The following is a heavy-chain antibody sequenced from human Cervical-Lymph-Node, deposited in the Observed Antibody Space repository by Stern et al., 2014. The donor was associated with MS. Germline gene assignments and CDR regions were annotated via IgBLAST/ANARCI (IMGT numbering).Heavy chain of an antibody. CDR3: ASANCSSTSCPNWFDP. CDR1: GGSISSGDYY. CDR2: IYYSGST. V-gene: IGHV4-30-4*01. J-gene: IGHJ5*02. D-gene: IGHD2-2*01. Sequence: EQLVESGPGLVKPSQTLSLTCTVSGGSISSGDYYWSWIRQPPGKGLEWIGYIYYSGSTYYNTSLKSRVTISVDTSKNQFSLKLSSVTAADTAVYYCASANCSSTSCPNWFDPWGQGTLVTVSS.